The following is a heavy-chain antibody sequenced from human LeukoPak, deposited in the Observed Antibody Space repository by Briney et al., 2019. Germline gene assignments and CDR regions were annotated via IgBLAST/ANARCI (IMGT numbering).Heavy chain of an antibody. V-gene: IGHV4-30-4*01. CDR2: IYYSGNT. CDR1: GGSINSGDYY. CDR3: ARDLSPHGFDP. J-gene: IGHJ5*02. Sequence: PSETLSLTCTVSGGSINSGDYYWSWIRQPPEKGLEWIGYIYYSGNTYYNPSLKSRVTISLDTSKNQFSLKLSSVTAADTAVYYCARDLSPHGFDPWGQGTLVTVSS.